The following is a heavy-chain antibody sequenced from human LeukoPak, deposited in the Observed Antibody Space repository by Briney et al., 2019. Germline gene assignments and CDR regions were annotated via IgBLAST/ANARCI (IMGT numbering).Heavy chain of an antibody. V-gene: IGHV2-5*02. Sequence: SGRTLVNPTQTLTLTCTFSGFSLSTSGVGAGWIRQPPRKALEWLGIICWDDDKRYSPSLKSRLTITKDTSKNQVVLTMTNMDPVDTATYYCARRRAAGSLFDYWGQGTLVTVSS. CDR3: ARRRAAGSLFDY. CDR2: ICWDDDK. D-gene: IGHD1-26*01. J-gene: IGHJ4*02. CDR1: GFSLSTSGVG.